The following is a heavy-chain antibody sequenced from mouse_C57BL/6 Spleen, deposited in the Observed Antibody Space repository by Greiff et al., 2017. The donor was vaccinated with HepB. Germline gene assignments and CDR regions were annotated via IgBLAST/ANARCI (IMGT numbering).Heavy chain of an antibody. Sequence: QVQLQQSGAELMKPGASVKLSCKATGYTFTGYWIEWVKQRPGHGLEWIGEILPGSGSTNYNEKFKGKATFTADTSSNTAYMQLSSLTTEDSAIYYCARYRYYGSSYYYAMDYWGQGTSVTVSS. V-gene: IGHV1-9*01. CDR3: ARYRYYGSSYYYAMDY. CDR2: ILPGSGST. CDR1: GYTFTGYW. D-gene: IGHD1-1*01. J-gene: IGHJ4*01.